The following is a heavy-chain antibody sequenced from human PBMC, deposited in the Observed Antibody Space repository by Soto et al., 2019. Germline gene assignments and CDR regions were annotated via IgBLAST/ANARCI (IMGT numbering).Heavy chain of an antibody. CDR3: ARSYGSGYRAFDY. Sequence: QVQLVQSGAEVKRPGSSVKVSCKASGDTFNFYAINWVRQAPGLGLEWMGRVNPIVSMSNYSQKFQGRVTMTADKTTSTAYMEVRSMRSEDTAIDYCARSYGSGYRAFDYWGQGALVTVSS. CDR1: GDTFNFYA. CDR2: VNPIVSMS. D-gene: IGHD3-10*01. J-gene: IGHJ4*02. V-gene: IGHV1-69*02.